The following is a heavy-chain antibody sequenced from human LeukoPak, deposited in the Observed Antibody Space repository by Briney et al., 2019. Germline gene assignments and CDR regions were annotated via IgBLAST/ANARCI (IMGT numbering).Heavy chain of an antibody. CDR2: ISSSGSAI. CDR1: GFTFSSYS. J-gene: IGHJ3*01. D-gene: IGHD6-13*01. CDR3: ARDGGSSWYGAFDV. V-gene: IGHV3-48*01. Sequence: PGGSLRLSCAASGFTFSSYSMNWVRQAPGKGLEWVSYISSSGSAIYYADSVKGRFTISRDNAKNSLYLQMNILRVDDTAVYYCARDGGSSWYGAFDVWGQGTMVTVSS.